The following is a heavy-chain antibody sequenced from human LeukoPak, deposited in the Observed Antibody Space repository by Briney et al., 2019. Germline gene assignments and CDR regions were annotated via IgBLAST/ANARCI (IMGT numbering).Heavy chain of an antibody. Sequence: GGSLRLSCAASGFTFSGFAMSWIRQAPGKGLEWVSSISRSGESTFYADSVRGRFTISRDNSKNTLYLQMNSLRAEDTAVYYCAKDGPYDILTGYPLYFDYWGQGTLVTVSS. CDR2: ISRSGEST. CDR3: AKDGPYDILTGYPLYFDY. D-gene: IGHD3-9*01. J-gene: IGHJ4*02. CDR1: GFTFSGFA. V-gene: IGHV3-23*01.